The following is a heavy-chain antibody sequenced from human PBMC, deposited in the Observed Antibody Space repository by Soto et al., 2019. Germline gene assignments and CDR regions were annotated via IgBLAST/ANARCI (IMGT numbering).Heavy chain of an antibody. V-gene: IGHV4-4*02. D-gene: IGHD2-8*01. Sequence: QVQLQESGPGLVTPSGTLSLTCAVSGGSISDRNWWSWVRQPPGKGLEWVGGISHSGSTNYNPSLRGRVTISLDKSKKQFSLKLSSVTAADTALYYCARGDDCTNGVCLMSYCDSWGQGTLVTVSS. J-gene: IGHJ4*02. CDR2: ISHSGST. CDR1: GGSISDRNW. CDR3: ARGDDCTNGVCLMSYCDS.